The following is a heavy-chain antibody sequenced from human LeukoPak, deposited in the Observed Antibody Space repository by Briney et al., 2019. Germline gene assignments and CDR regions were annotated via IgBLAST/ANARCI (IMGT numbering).Heavy chain of an antibody. J-gene: IGHJ6*02. CDR3: ARESIGYCSGGSCENYYYYGMDV. V-gene: IGHV4-4*07. CDR1: GGSISSYY. D-gene: IGHD2-15*01. CDR2: IYTSGST. Sequence: PSETLSLTCTVSGGSISSYYWSWIRQPAGKGLEWIGRIYTSGSTNYNPSLKSRVTMSVGTSKNQFSLKLSSVTAADTAVYYCARESIGYCSGGSCENYYYYGMDVWGQGTTVTVSS.